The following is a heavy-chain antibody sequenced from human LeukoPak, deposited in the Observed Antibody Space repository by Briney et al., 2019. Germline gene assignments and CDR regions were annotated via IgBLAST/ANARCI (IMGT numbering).Heavy chain of an antibody. Sequence: PGGSLRLSCAASGFTFSNYAMSWVRQAPGKGLEWVSAVIDSGDSTSYADSVKGRFTISRDNSNNTLYLQMNSLRAEDTAVYYCVKDHTELRGLFDHWGQGTLVTVSS. V-gene: IGHV3-23*01. D-gene: IGHD1-14*01. CDR3: VKDHTELRGLFDH. CDR1: GFTFSNYA. CDR2: VIDSGDST. J-gene: IGHJ4*02.